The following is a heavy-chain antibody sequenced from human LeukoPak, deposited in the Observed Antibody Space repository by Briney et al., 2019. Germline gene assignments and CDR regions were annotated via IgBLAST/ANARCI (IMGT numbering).Heavy chain of an antibody. Sequence: GGSLRLTCAASGFTFSSYGMHWVRQAPGKGLEWVAVIWYDGSNKYYADSVKGRFIISRDNSKNTLYLQMNSLRAEDTAVYYCARGTVTREYCFDYWGQGTLVTVSP. CDR1: GFTFSSYG. CDR2: IWYDGSNK. D-gene: IGHD4-17*01. CDR3: ARGTVTREYCFDY. V-gene: IGHV3-33*01. J-gene: IGHJ4*02.